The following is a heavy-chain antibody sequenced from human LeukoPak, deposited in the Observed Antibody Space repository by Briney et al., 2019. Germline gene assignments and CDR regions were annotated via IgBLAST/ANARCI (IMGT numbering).Heavy chain of an antibody. CDR3: AKDGRLLEFDY. V-gene: IGHV3-23*01. Sequence: GGSLRLSCAASGFTFSSYAMSWVRQAPGKGLEWVSYISSSSSTIYYADSVKGRFTISRDNSKNTVYLQMNSLRAEDTAVYYCAKDGRLLEFDYWGQGTLVIVSS. J-gene: IGHJ4*02. CDR2: ISSSSSTI. D-gene: IGHD2-21*02. CDR1: GFTFSSYA.